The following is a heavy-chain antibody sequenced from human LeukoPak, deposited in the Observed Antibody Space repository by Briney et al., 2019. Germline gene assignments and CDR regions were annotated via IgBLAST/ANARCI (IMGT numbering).Heavy chain of an antibody. CDR2: INHSGST. Sequence: SETLSLTCAVYGGSFSGYYWSWIRQPPGKGLEWIGEINHSGSTNYNPSIKSRVTISVDTSKNQFSLKLSSVTDADTAVYYCARGRTHCSSTSCYKNQYYYYYMDVWGKGTTVTVSS. CDR1: GGSFSGYY. V-gene: IGHV4-34*01. J-gene: IGHJ6*03. D-gene: IGHD2-2*02. CDR3: ARGRTHCSSTSCYKNQYYYYYMDV.